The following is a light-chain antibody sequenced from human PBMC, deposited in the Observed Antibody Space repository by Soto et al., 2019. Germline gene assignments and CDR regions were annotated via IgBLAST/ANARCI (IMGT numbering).Light chain of an antibody. Sequence: IQMTQSPFSLSASLADRVTITCRASQSISSYLNWYQQKPGKAPKLLIYAASSLQSGVPSRFSGSGSGTDFTLTISSLKTEDFATYYCQQSYSTPITFGQGTKVDIK. J-gene: IGKJ1*01. V-gene: IGKV1-39*01. CDR2: AAS. CDR3: QQSYSTPIT. CDR1: QSISSY.